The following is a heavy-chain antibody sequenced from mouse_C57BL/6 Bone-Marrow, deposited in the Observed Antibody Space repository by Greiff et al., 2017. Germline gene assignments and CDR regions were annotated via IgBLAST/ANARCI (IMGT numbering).Heavy chain of an antibody. CDR1: GYTFTSYW. CDR3: ARYGSSYSWFAY. D-gene: IGHD1-1*01. V-gene: IGHV1-53*01. CDR2: INPSNGGT. Sequence: VQLQQPGPELVKPGASVKLSCKASGYTFTSYWMHWVKQRPGQGLEWIGNINPSNGGTNYNEKFKSKATLTVDKSSSTAYMQLSSLTSEDSAVYYCARYGSSYSWFAYWGQGTLVTVSA. J-gene: IGHJ3*01.